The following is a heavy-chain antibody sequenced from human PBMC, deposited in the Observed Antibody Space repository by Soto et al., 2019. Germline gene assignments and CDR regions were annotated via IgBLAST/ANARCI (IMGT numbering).Heavy chain of an antibody. V-gene: IGHV4-30-4*02. CDR1: GGSISSGDYY. CDR2: IYYSGST. Sequence: PSETLSLTCTVSGGSISSGDYYWSWIRQPPGKGLEWIGYIYYSGSTYYNPSLKSRVTISVDTSKNQFSLKLSSVTAADTAVYYCARGAINYGMDVWGQGTTVTVSS. CDR3: ARGAINYGMDV. J-gene: IGHJ6*02.